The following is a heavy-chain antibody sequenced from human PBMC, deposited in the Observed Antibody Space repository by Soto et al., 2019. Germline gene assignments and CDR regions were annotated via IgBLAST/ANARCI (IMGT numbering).Heavy chain of an antibody. CDR1: GYTFTSYD. CDR2: MNPNSGNT. J-gene: IGHJ6*03. Sequence: GASVKVSCKASGYTFTSYDINWVRQATGQGLEWMGWMNPNSGNTGYAQKFQGRVTMTRNTSISTAYMELSSLRSEDTAVYYFARLDLAAAGHYYYYYMDVWGQGTTVTVSS. D-gene: IGHD6-13*01. CDR3: ARLDLAAAGHYYYYYMDV. V-gene: IGHV1-8*01.